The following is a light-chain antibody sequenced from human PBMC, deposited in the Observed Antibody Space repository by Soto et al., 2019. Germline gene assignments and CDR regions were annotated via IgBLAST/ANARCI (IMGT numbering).Light chain of an antibody. V-gene: IGKV3-20*01. J-gene: IGKJ1*01. CDR1: QSFSDNF. CDR3: QQYGSSPET. CDR2: GAS. Sequence: EIMLTQSPGTLSLSPGERATLSCRASQSFSDNFLAWYQQKPGQAPRLLIYGASTRATGIPDRFSGSVSGTDFTLTISRLEPDDLAVYYCQQYGSSPETFGQGTKVEIK.